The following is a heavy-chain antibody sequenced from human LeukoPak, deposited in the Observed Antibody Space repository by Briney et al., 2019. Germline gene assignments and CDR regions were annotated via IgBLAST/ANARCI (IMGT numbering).Heavy chain of an antibody. D-gene: IGHD2-2*01. CDR2: INHSGST. CDR1: GGSFNDYY. CDR3: ARGRTVFDF. J-gene: IGHJ4*02. Sequence: SETLSLTRAVYGGSFNDYYWIWIRQPPGKGLEWIGEINHSGSTNYNPSLKSRVTISLDTSKNQFSLNLSSVTAADTAVYYCARGRTVFDFWGQGTLVSVSS. V-gene: IGHV4-34*01.